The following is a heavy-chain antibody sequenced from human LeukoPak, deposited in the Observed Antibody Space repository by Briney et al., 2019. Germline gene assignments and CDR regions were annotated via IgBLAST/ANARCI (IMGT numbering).Heavy chain of an antibody. D-gene: IGHD2-2*02. CDR2: INPNSGGT. V-gene: IGHV1-2*02. CDR3: ARDNMAILRCFDP. J-gene: IGHJ5*02. Sequence: GASVKVSCKASGYTFTGYYMHWVRQAPGQGLEWMGWINPNSGGTNYAQKFQGRVTMTRDTSISTAYMELSRLRSDDTAVYYCARDNMAILRCFDPWGQGTLVTVSS. CDR1: GYTFTGYY.